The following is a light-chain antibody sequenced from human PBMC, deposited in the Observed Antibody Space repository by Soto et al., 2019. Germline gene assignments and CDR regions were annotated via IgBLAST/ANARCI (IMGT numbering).Light chain of an antibody. CDR1: QSISSW. Sequence: DIQMTQSPSTLSASVGDRVTITCRASQSISSWLAWYQQKPGKAPKLLIYKASSLESGVPARFSRSGSGTEFTLTISSLQADDFATCYCQQYNSYPSFGGGTKVEIK. CDR3: QQYNSYPS. CDR2: KAS. J-gene: IGKJ4*01. V-gene: IGKV1-5*03.